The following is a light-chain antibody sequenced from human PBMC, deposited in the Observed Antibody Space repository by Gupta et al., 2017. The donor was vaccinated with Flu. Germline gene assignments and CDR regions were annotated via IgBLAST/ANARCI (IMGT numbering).Light chain of an antibody. Sequence: SITISCTGTNSYVGGYNYVSWDQQHPGKAPKLMIYDVSNRPSGGSNRFSGSKSGNTASLTISGLQAEDEADYFCSSYTSSSTVVFGGATKLTVL. V-gene: IGLV2-14*04. CDR3: SSYTSSSTVV. J-gene: IGLJ2*01. CDR2: DVS. CDR1: NSYVGGYNY.